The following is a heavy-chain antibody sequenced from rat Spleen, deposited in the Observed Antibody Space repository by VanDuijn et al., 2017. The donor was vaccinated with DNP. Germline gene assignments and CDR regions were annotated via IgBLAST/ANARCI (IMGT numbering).Heavy chain of an antibody. Sequence: EVQLVESGGGLVQPGRSMKLSCAASGFTFSNYDMAWVRQAPKKGLEWVATISYDGSSTYYRDSVKGRFTISRDNAKSTLYLQRDSLRSEDMATYYCARLIMYTTDYSYFDYWGQGVMVTVSS. V-gene: IGHV5-7*01. D-gene: IGHD1-6*01. J-gene: IGHJ2*01. CDR2: ISYDGSST. CDR3: ARLIMYTTDYSYFDY. CDR1: GFTFSNYD.